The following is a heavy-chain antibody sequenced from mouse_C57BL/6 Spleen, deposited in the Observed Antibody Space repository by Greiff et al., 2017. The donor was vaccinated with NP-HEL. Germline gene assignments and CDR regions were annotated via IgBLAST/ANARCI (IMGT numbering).Heavy chain of an antibody. V-gene: IGHV1-64*01. J-gene: IGHJ3*01. CDR3: ARSNYYGSSPLAY. CDR2: IHPNSGST. Sequence: VQLQQPGAELVKPGASVKLSCKASGYTFTSYWMHWVKQRPGQGLEWIGMIHPNSGSTNYNEKFKSKATLTVDKSSSTAYMQLSSLTSEDSAVYYCARSNYYGSSPLAYWGQGTLVTVSA. D-gene: IGHD1-1*01. CDR1: GYTFTSYW.